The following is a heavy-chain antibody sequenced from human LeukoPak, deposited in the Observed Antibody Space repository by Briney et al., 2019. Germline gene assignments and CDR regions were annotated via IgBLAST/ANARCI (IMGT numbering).Heavy chain of an antibody. CDR3: ARGGGSYLVFFYYYYYMDV. D-gene: IGHD1-26*01. CDR2: IYYSGST. J-gene: IGHJ6*03. CDR1: GGSISSSSYY. Sequence: SETLSLTCTVSGGSISSSSYYWGWIRQPPGKGLEWIGSIYYSGSTYYNPSLKSRVPISVDTSKNQFSLKLSSVTAAGTAVYYCARGGGSYLVFFYYYYYMDVWGKGTTVTVSS. V-gene: IGHV4-39*07.